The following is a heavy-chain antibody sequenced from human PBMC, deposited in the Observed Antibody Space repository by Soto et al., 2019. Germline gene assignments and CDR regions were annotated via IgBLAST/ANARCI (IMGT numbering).Heavy chain of an antibody. Sequence: GESLKISCKGSGYSFTSYWIGWVRQMPGKGPEWMGIIYPGDSDTRYSPSFQGQVTISADKSISTAYLQWSSLKASDTAMYYCASGSDYYYYGMDVWGQGTTVTVSS. V-gene: IGHV5-51*01. CDR3: ASGSDYYYYGMDV. J-gene: IGHJ6*02. CDR1: GYSFTSYW. CDR2: IYPGDSDT. D-gene: IGHD3-10*01.